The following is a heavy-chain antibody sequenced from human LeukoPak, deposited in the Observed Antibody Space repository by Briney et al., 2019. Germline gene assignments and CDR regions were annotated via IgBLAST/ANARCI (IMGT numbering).Heavy chain of an antibody. CDR2: MNPNSGNT. Sequence: ASVKVSCKASGYTFTSYDINWVRQATGQGLEWMGWMNPNSGNTGYAQKFQGRVTMTRNTSISTAYMELSSLRSEDTAVYYCAREVTGYSSSWYGFGGDYYYYYMDVWGKGTTVTVSS. J-gene: IGHJ6*03. V-gene: IGHV1-8*01. D-gene: IGHD6-13*01. CDR3: AREVTGYSSSWYGFGGDYYYYYMDV. CDR1: GYTFTSYD.